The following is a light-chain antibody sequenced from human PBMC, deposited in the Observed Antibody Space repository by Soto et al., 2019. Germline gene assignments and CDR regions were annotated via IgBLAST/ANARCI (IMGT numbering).Light chain of an antibody. V-gene: IGKV3-20*01. CDR3: QQYVSAPYS. CDR2: GAS. J-gene: IGKJ2*03. CDR1: QSVSLNY. Sequence: EVVLTQSPGTLSLSPGERATLSCRASQSVSLNYLAWYQQKPGQTPRLLIYGASSRATGIPDRFSGSGSGTDFTLTIGRLEPEDFAVYYCQQYVSAPYSFGQGTKLEIK.